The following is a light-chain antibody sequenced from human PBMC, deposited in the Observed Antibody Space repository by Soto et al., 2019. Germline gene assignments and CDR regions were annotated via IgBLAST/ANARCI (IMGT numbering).Light chain of an antibody. CDR1: QSISNS. J-gene: IGKJ2*01. Sequence: DIQMTQSPSSLSASVGDRVTITCRASQSISNSLNWSRQKPGKAPKLLILSASSLQSGVPSRFSGSGSGTDFTLTISSLQPEDFATYYCQQSYSTLYTFGQGTKLEIK. CDR2: SAS. V-gene: IGKV1-39*01. CDR3: QQSYSTLYT.